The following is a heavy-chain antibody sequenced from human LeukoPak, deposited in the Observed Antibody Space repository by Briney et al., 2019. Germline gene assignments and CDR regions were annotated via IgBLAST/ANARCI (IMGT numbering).Heavy chain of an antibody. CDR2: IYYSGST. CDR1: GGSISSSSYY. CDR3: ARRGVGGAFDI. D-gene: IGHD3-10*01. Sequence: SETLSLTCTVSGGSISSSSYYWGWIRQPPGKGLEWIGSIYYSGSTCYNPSLKSRVTISVDTSKNQFSLKLSSVTAADTAVYYCARRGVGGAFDIWGQGTMVTVSS. V-gene: IGHV4-39*01. J-gene: IGHJ3*02.